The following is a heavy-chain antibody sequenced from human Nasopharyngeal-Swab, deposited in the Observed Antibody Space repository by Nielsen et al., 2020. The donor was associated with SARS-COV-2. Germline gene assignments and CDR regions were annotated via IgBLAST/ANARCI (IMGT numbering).Heavy chain of an antibody. CDR2: IYYSGST. CDR1: GGSISSYY. D-gene: IGHD6-13*01. CDR3: ARSEQQLVLDYYYYGMDV. Sequence: SETLSLTCTVSGGSISSYYWSWIRQPPGTGLEWIGYIYYSGSTNYNPSLKSRVTISVDTSKNQFSLKLSSVTAADTAVYYCARSEQQLVLDYYYYGMDVWGQGTTVTVSS. V-gene: IGHV4-59*13. J-gene: IGHJ6*02.